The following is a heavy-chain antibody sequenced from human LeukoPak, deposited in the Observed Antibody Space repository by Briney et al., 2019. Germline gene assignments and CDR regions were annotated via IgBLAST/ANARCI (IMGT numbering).Heavy chain of an antibody. J-gene: IGHJ4*02. V-gene: IGHV4-34*01. CDR2: IYYSGST. CDR1: GGSFSGYY. CDR3: ARAHHYDSSGYWGTGDMGYFDY. Sequence: PSETLSLTCAVYGGSFSGYYWGWIRQPPGKGLEWIGSIYYSGSTYYNPSLKSRVTISVDTSKNQFSLKLSSVTAADTAVYYCARAHHYDSSGYWGTGDMGYFDYWGQGTLVTVSS. D-gene: IGHD3-22*01.